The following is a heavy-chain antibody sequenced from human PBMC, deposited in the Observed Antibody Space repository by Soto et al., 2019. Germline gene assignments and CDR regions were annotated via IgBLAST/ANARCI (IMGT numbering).Heavy chain of an antibody. V-gene: IGHV4-34*01. CDR2: INHSGST. CDR3: AIELDTATHPYYYYGMDV. CDR1: GGSFSGYY. J-gene: IGHJ6*02. Sequence: PSETLSLTCAVYGGSFSGYYWSWIRQPPGKGLEWIGEINHSGSTNYNPSLKSRVTISVDTSKNQFSLKLSSVTAADTAVYYCAIELDTATHPYYYYGMDVWGQGTTVTVSS. D-gene: IGHD5-18*01.